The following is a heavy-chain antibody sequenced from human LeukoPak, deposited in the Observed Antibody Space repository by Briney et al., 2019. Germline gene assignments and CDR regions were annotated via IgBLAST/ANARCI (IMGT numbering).Heavy chain of an antibody. V-gene: IGHV3-48*01. Sequence: GGSLRLSCAAPGFTFSSYSMNWVRQAPGKGLDWVSYISSRSSTIYYADSVKGRFTISRDNAKNSLYLQMNSLRAEETAVYYCAREGGIVGATDGYWGQGTLVAVSS. CDR1: GFTFSSYS. D-gene: IGHD1-26*01. J-gene: IGHJ4*02. CDR2: ISSRSSTI. CDR3: AREGGIVGATDGY.